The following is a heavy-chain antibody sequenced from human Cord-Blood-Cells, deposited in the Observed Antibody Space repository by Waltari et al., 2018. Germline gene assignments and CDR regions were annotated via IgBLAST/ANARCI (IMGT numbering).Heavy chain of an antibody. CDR3: ARGPGYCSSTSCYTGGFDY. D-gene: IGHD2-2*02. CDR1: GYTFTSYD. CDR2: MNPNSGNT. Sequence: QVQLVQSGAEVKKPGASVKVSCKASGYTFTSYDINWVRQATGQGLEWMGWMNPNSGNTGYAQKFQGRVTITRNTSINTAYMELSSLRSEDTAVYYCARGPGYCSSTSCYTGGFDYWGQGTLVTVSS. J-gene: IGHJ4*02. V-gene: IGHV1-8*03.